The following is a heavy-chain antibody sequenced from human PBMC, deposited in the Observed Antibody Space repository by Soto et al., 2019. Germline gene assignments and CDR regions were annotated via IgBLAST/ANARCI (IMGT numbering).Heavy chain of an antibody. Sequence: SETLSLTCAVYGGSFSGYYWSWIRQPPGKGLEWIGEINHSGSTNYNPSLKSRVTISVDTSKNQFSLKLSSVTAADTAVYYCARGGGGVATIVRGPFDYWGQGTLVTVSS. CDR3: ARGGGGVATIVRGPFDY. D-gene: IGHD5-12*01. V-gene: IGHV4-34*01. J-gene: IGHJ4*02. CDR1: GGSFSGYY. CDR2: INHSGST.